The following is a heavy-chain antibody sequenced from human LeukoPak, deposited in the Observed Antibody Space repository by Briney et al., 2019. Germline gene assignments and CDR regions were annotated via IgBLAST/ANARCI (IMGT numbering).Heavy chain of an antibody. V-gene: IGHV2-5*01. Sequence: SGPTLVNPTQTLTLTCTFSGFALSHSGVAVDWIRQPPGKAPEWLALIYGNDDVRYSPSLQSGLTITKDTSKNQVVLTMTDMDPVDTATYYCSHRQNSDYGYWGQGTLVTVSS. CDR1: GFALSHSGVA. D-gene: IGHD4-17*01. CDR3: SHRQNSDYGY. J-gene: IGHJ4*02. CDR2: IYGNDDV.